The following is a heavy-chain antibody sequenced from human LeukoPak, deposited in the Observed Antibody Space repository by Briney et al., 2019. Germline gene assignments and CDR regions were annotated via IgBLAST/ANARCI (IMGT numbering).Heavy chain of an antibody. CDR2: INPNSGGT. CDR3: ARDRLRGQQYPTWPFDY. D-gene: IGHD6-13*01. Sequence: ASVKVSCKASGYTFTGYYMHWVRQAPGQGLEWMGRINPNSGGTNYAQKFQGRVTMTRDTSMSTAYMEVSRLSSDDTAVYDCARDRLRGQQYPTWPFDYWGQGTLVTVSS. CDR1: GYTFTGYY. V-gene: IGHV1-2*06. J-gene: IGHJ4*02.